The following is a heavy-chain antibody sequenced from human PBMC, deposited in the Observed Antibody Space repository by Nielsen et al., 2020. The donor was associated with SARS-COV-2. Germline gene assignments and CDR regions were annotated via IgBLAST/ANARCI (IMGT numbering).Heavy chain of an antibody. CDR3: ARARGGYNYGVVGAMDV. CDR2: IYRGGMT. J-gene: IGHJ6*02. CDR1: GFTVSTNY. V-gene: IGHV3-53*04. D-gene: IGHD5-18*01. Sequence: GESLKISCVGSGFTVSTNYMNWVRQAPGKGLEWVSVIYRGGMTFYADSVKGRFTISRHNSKNTLYLQLNGLRVEDTAVYFCARARGGYNYGVVGAMDVWGRGTTVTVSS.